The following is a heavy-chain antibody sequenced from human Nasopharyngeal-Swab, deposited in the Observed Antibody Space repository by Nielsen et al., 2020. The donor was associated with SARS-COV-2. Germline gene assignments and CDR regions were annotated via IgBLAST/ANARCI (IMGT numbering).Heavy chain of an antibody. Sequence: GESLKISCAASGFTVSSNYMSWVRQAPGKGLEWVSVIYSGGSTYYADSVKGRFTISRHNSKNPLYLQMNSLRAEDTAVYYCARDRRRFLEWLDGMDVWGQGTTVTVSS. J-gene: IGHJ6*02. CDR3: ARDRRRFLEWLDGMDV. CDR2: IYSGGST. D-gene: IGHD3-3*01. CDR1: GFTVSSNY. V-gene: IGHV3-53*04.